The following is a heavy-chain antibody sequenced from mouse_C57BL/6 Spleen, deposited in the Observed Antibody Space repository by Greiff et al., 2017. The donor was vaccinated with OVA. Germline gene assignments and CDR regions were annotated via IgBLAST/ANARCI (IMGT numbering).Heavy chain of an antibody. CDR1: GYTFTSYG. CDR3: ARHANWDVRDY. CDR2: IYPRSGNT. D-gene: IGHD4-1*01. V-gene: IGHV1-81*01. Sequence: QVQLKESGAELARPGASVKLSCKASGYTFTSYGISWVKQRTGQGLEWIGEIYPRSGNTYYNEKFKGKATLTADKSSSTAYMELRSLTSEDSAVYFCARHANWDVRDYWGQGTTLTVSS. J-gene: IGHJ2*01.